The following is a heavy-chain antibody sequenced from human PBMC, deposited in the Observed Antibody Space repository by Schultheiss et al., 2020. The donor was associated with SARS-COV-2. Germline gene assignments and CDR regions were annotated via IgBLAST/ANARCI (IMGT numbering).Heavy chain of an antibody. CDR3: AREVYSSSFRAFDI. CDR1: GGSISSGDYY. V-gene: IGHV4-30-4*01. J-gene: IGHJ3*02. D-gene: IGHD6-6*01. Sequence: SCTVSGGSISSGDYYWSWIRQPPGKGLEWIGYIYYSGSTNYNPSLKSRVTISVDTSKNQFSLKLSSVTAADTAVYYCAREVYSSSFRAFDIWGQGTMVTVSS. CDR2: IYYSGST.